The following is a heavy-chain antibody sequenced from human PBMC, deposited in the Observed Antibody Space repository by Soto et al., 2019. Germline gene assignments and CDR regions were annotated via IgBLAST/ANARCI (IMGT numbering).Heavy chain of an antibody. Sequence: SETLSHTCPFSDGSISSYYLSWILQHPGKGLEWIGYIYYSGSTNYNPSLKSRVTISVDTSKNQFSLKLSSVTAADTAVYYCARHVTTAWSDAFDIWGQGTMVTVSS. CDR2: IYYSGST. CDR1: DGSISSYY. D-gene: IGHD3-22*01. CDR3: ARHVTTAWSDAFDI. V-gene: IGHV4-59*01. J-gene: IGHJ3*02.